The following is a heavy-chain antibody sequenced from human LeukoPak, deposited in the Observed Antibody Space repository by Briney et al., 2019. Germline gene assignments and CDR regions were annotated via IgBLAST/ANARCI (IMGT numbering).Heavy chain of an antibody. V-gene: IGHV4-59*08. J-gene: IGHJ4*02. CDR1: GGSFSGYY. CDR3: ARLTHTYYYDSSGYVDY. Sequence: SETLSLTCAVYGGSFSGYYWSWIRQPPGKGLEWIGYIYYSGSTNYNPSLKSRVTISVDTSKNQFSLKLSSVTAADTAVYYCARLTHTYYYDSSGYVDYWGQGTLVTVSS. CDR2: IYYSGST. D-gene: IGHD3-22*01.